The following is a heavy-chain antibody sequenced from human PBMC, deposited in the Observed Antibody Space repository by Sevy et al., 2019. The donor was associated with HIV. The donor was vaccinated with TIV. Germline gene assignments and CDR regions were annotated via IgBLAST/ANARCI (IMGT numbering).Heavy chain of an antibody. V-gene: IGHV4-34*01. Sequence: SETLSLTCAVHDGSFSGYYWNWIRQLPGKGLEWIGEINESGITYYNPSLKSRVTISVDTSKKQLSLKLNSVTAPDTAVYFCARSPPVVVVPGAPSWFDPWGQGTLVTVSS. CDR3: ARSPPVVVVPGAPSWFDP. CDR1: DGSFSGYY. CDR2: INESGIT. D-gene: IGHD2-2*01. J-gene: IGHJ5*02.